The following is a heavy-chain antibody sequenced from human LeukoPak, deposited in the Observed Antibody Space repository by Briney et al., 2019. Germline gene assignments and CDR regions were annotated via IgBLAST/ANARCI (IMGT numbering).Heavy chain of an antibody. CDR2: IYYSGST. CDR3: ARDLFPQIGCPTFDP. D-gene: IGHD2-21*01. Sequence: PETLSLTCTVSGGSISSYYWSWIRLPPGKGLEWIGYIYYSGSTNYNPSLKSRVTISVDTSKNQFSLKLSSVTAADTAVYYCARDLFPQIGCPTFDPWGQGTLVTVSS. J-gene: IGHJ5*02. V-gene: IGHV4-59*01. CDR1: GGSISSYY.